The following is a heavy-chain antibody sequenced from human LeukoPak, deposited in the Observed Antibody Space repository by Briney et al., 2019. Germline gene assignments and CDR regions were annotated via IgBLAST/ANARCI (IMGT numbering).Heavy chain of an antibody. V-gene: IGHV4-39*01. D-gene: IGHD6-13*01. Sequence: SETLSLTCTVSGGSISSSSYYWGWIRQPPGKGLEWIGRIYYSGSTYYNPSLKSRVTISVDTSKNQFSLKLSSVTAADTAVYYCARHRWRTIAAAARNWFDPWGQGTLVTVSS. CDR1: GGSISSSSYY. CDR2: IYYSGST. CDR3: ARHRWRTIAAAARNWFDP. J-gene: IGHJ5*02.